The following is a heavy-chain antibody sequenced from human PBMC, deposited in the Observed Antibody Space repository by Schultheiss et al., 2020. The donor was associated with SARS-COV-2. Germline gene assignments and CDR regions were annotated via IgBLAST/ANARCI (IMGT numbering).Heavy chain of an antibody. CDR1: GYTFTGYY. D-gene: IGHD3-16*01. Sequence: ASVKVSCKASGYTFTGYYMHWVRQAPGQGLEWMGWINPNSGGTNYAQKFQGWVTMTRDTSISTAYMELNRLRSDDTAVYYCARSGRTWGGVSALYSFDSWGQGTLVTVSS. CDR3: ARSGRTWGGVSALYSFDS. V-gene: IGHV1-2*04. CDR2: INPNSGGT. J-gene: IGHJ4*02.